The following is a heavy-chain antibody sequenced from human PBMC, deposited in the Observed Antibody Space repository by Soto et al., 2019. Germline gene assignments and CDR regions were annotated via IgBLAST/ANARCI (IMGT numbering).Heavy chain of an antibody. CDR2: IYYSGST. CDR1: GGSISSYY. D-gene: IGHD4-17*01. Sequence: SETLSLTCTVSGGSISSYYWSCIRQPPGRGLEWIGYIYYSGSTNYNPSLKSRVTISVDTSKNQFSLKLSSVTAADTAVYYCARVYGDCFDYWGQGTLVTVSS. V-gene: IGHV4-59*01. CDR3: ARVYGDCFDY. J-gene: IGHJ4*02.